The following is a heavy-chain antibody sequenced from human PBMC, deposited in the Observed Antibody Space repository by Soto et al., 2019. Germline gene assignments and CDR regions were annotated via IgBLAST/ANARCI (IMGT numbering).Heavy chain of an antibody. CDR3: ARTTTFDY. J-gene: IGHJ4*02. CDR2: TYYRSKWYN. D-gene: IGHD1-1*01. CDR1: GDSVSSDSST. V-gene: IGHV6-1*01. Sequence: PSQTLSLTCAISGDSVSSDSSTWNWIRHSSSRGLEWLGRTYYRSKWYNDYAVYVKSRISINPDTSKNQFSLQLNSVTSEDTAVYYCARTTTFDYWGQGTLVTVSS.